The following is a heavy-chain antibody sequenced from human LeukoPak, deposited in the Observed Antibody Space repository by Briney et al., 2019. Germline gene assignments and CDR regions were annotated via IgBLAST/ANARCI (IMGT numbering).Heavy chain of an antibody. CDR2: IYTSGGT. CDR1: GGSFSSYY. J-gene: IGHJ3*02. V-gene: IGHV4-4*07. D-gene: IGHD6-19*01. Sequence: PAETLCLTCTVSGGSFSSYYWSWIRQPAGKGLEWIGRIYTSGGTNYNPSLRSRVTMAVDTSKNQFSLQLSSVTAADTAVYYCARGSGWSIAFDIWGQGTMVTVSS. CDR3: ARGSGWSIAFDI.